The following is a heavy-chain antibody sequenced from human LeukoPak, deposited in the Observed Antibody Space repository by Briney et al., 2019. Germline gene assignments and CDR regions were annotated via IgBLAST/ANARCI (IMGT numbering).Heavy chain of an antibody. D-gene: IGHD1-26*01. J-gene: IGHJ4*02. CDR3: ARGRSIVGAHLEIE. CDR2: INSDGSST. Sequence: TGGSLRLSCAASGFTFSSYWMHWVRQAPGKGLVWVSRINSDGSSTSYADSVKGRFTISRDNAKNTLYLQMNSLRAEDTAVYYCARGRSIVGAHLEIEWGQGTLVTVSS. CDR1: GFTFSSYW. V-gene: IGHV3-74*01.